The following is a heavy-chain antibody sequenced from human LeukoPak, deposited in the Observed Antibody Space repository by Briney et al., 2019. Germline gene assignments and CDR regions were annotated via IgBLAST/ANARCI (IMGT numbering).Heavy chain of an antibody. D-gene: IGHD3-22*01. Sequence: GASVKVSRKASGYTFTSYAMNWVRQAPGQGLEWMGWINTNTGNPTYAQGFTGRFVFSLDTSVSTAYLQISSLKAEDTAVYYCARNADYYDSSARGVDPPFDDYWGQGTLVTVSP. CDR3: ARNADYYDSSARGVDPPFDDY. CDR2: INTNTGNP. J-gene: IGHJ4*02. V-gene: IGHV7-4-1*02. CDR1: GYTFTSYA.